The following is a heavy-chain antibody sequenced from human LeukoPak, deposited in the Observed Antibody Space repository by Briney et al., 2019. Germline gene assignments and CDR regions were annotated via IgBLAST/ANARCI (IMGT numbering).Heavy chain of an antibody. J-gene: IGHJ3*02. Sequence: ASVKVSCKASGYTFTSYYMHWVRQAPGQGLEWMGWINPNSGGTNYAQKFQGWVTMTRDTSISTAYMELSRLRSDDTAVYYCARDYGDLYDAFDIWGQGTMVTVSS. CDR2: INPNSGGT. CDR1: GYTFTSYY. D-gene: IGHD4-17*01. V-gene: IGHV1-2*04. CDR3: ARDYGDLYDAFDI.